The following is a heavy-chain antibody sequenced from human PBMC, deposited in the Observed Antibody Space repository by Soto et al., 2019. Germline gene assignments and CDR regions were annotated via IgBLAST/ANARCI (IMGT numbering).Heavy chain of an antibody. CDR2: INGGNGNT. Sequence: ASVKVSCTASGYTFTNYGLHWVRQAPGQRLEWMGWINGGNGNTKSSQTFQGRVTITRDTSASTVYMEVSSLRSEDTAVYFCARNDGRGSGSFDYWGQGTLVTVSS. J-gene: IGHJ4*02. CDR1: GYTFTNYG. CDR3: ARNDGRGSGSFDY. D-gene: IGHD3-10*01. V-gene: IGHV1-3*01.